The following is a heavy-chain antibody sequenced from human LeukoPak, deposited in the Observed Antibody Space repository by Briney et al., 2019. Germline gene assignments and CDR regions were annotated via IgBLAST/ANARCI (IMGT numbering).Heavy chain of an antibody. D-gene: IGHD2-2*01. J-gene: IGHJ4*02. CDR2: IKQDGSEK. V-gene: IGHV3-7*01. CDR1: GFTFSSYW. CDR3: ARGSPFEPAALLFDF. Sequence: PGGSLRLSCAASGFTFSSYWMSWVRQAPGKGLEWVANIKQDGSEKYYVDSVKGRFTISRDNAKNSLYLQMNSLRAEDTAVYYCARGSPFEPAALLFDFWGQGTLVTVSS.